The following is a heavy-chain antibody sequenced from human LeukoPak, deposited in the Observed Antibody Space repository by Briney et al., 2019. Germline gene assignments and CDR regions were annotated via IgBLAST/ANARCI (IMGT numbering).Heavy chain of an antibody. V-gene: IGHV4-31*03. D-gene: IGHD2-15*01. J-gene: IGHJ3*02. CDR1: GGSISSGGYY. CDR2: IYYSGST. Sequence: SETLSLTCTVSGGSISSGGYYWRWIRQHPGTGLEWIGYIYYSGSTYYNPSLKSRVTISVDTSKNQFSPKLSTVTAADTAVYYCARDSRHCSGGSCPLDIWGQGTMVTVSS. CDR3: ARDSRHCSGGSCPLDI.